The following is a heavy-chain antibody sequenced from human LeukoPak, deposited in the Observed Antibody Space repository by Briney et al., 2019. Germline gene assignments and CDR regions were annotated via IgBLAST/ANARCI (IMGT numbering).Heavy chain of an antibody. Sequence: GGSLRLSCAASGFTFSSYGMHWVRQAPGKGLEWVAVISYDGSNKYHADSVKGRFTISRDNSKNTLYLQMNSLRAEDTAVYYCAKSQYSYGYSYYYYYMDVWGKGTTVTVSS. CDR2: ISYDGSNK. CDR1: GFTFSSYG. D-gene: IGHD5-18*01. V-gene: IGHV3-30*18. CDR3: AKSQYSYGYSYYYYYMDV. J-gene: IGHJ6*03.